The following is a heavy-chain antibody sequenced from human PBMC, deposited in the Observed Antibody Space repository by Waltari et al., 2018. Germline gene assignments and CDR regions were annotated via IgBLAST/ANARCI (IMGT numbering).Heavy chain of an antibody. J-gene: IGHJ4*02. CDR1: GFPFTFYS. V-gene: IGHV1-3*01. Sequence: QAQLVQSGAEAKKPGASVKISCKASGFPFTFYSIHWVRQAPGQRIEWMGRINAVDDDTEYSQIFQGRITLTRDTSATTAYLEMRGLTTEDTAVYRCGRGHPNTAVDFWGQGTLVSVAA. CDR2: INAVDDDT. D-gene: IGHD2-2*01. CDR3: GRGHPNTAVDF.